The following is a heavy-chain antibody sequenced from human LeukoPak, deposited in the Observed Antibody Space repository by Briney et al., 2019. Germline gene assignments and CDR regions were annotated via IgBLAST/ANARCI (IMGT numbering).Heavy chain of an antibody. CDR3: ARDRWFGEYNWFDP. CDR2: IDYSVST. V-gene: IGHV4-30-4*01. D-gene: IGHD3-10*01. J-gene: IGHJ5*02. Sequence: SQTLSLTCTVGGGSINSDDYYWSWIRQSPGKGVEWVVHIDYSVSTSYNPSLKSRVSISLDTSKNQFSLRLSSMTAADTAVYYCARDRWFGEYNWFDPWGRESWSPSPQ. CDR1: GGSINSDDYY.